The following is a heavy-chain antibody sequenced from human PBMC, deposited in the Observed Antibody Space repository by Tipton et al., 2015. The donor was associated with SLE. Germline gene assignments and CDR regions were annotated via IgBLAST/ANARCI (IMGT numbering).Heavy chain of an antibody. CDR3: ARVQAYEGFDP. CDR2: IYYSGST. D-gene: IGHD3-16*01. J-gene: IGHJ5*02. Sequence: GLVKPSETLSLTCSVSGGSISSYYWSWIRQPPAKGLEWIGFIYYSGSTYYNPSLKSRVTISVDTSKNQFSLKLSSVTAADTAVYYCARVQAYEGFDPWGQGTLVTVSS. V-gene: IGHV4-59*12. CDR1: GGSISSYY.